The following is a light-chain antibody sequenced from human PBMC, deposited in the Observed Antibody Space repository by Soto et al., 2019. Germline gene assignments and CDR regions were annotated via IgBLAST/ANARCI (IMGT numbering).Light chain of an antibody. CDR1: QRVSSSY. CDR3: QQYGISPYT. J-gene: IGKJ2*01. CDR2: GAS. Sequence: EIVLTQSPGTLSLSPGERATLSCSASQRVSSSYLAWYQQRPGQAPSLLIYGASNRATGIPDRFSGSGSGTDFTLTISRLEPEDIAVYYCQQYGISPYTFGQGTKLAIK. V-gene: IGKV3-20*01.